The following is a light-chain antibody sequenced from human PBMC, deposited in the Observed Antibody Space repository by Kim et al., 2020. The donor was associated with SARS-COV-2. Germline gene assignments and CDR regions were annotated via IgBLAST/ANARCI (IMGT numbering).Light chain of an antibody. Sequence: EIVLTQSPGTLSLSPGERATLSCRASQSVSSSYLAWYQQKPGQAPRLLIYVASSRATGIPDRFSGSGSGTDFTLTISRLETEDFAVYYCKQYGSSYTFGQGTKLEI. CDR2: VAS. V-gene: IGKV3-20*01. J-gene: IGKJ2*01. CDR3: KQYGSSYT. CDR1: QSVSSSY.